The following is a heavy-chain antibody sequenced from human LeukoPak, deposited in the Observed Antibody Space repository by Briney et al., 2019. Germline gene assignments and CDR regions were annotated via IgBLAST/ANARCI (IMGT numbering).Heavy chain of an antibody. CDR2: INHSGST. J-gene: IGHJ5*02. CDR1: GGSFSGYY. V-gene: IGHV4-34*01. Sequence: PSETLPLTCAVYGGSFSGYYWSWIRQPPGKGLEWIGEINHSGSTNYNPSLKSRVTISVDTSKNQFSLKLSSVTAADTAVYYCARGKRKLTMVRGVPSWFDPCGEGTLVTVSS. CDR3: ARGKRKLTMVRGVPSWFDP. D-gene: IGHD3-10*01.